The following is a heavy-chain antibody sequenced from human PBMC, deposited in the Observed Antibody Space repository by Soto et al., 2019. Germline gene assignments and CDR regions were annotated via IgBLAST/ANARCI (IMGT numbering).Heavy chain of an antibody. CDR1: GYTFTGYY. CDR2: INPNSGGT. Sequence: GASVKVSCKASGYTFTGYYMHWVRQAPGQGLEWMGWINPNSGGTNYAQKFQGRVTMTRDTSISTAYMELSRLRSDDTAVYYCARRRSISRTTNSCMVVWGQGTTVTVSS. V-gene: IGHV1-2*02. J-gene: IGHJ6*02. D-gene: IGHD6-6*01. CDR3: ARRRSISRTTNSCMVV.